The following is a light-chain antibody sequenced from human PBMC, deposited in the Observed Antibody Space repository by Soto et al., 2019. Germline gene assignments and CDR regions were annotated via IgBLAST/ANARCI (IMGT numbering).Light chain of an antibody. V-gene: IGKV3D-20*02. CDR3: QHRSNWPSWT. CDR1: QRFGSSN. CDR2: GAS. Sequence: IVLTQSPGTLSLSPGERGTLSCRASQRFGSSNLAWYQQKPGQAPRLLIYGASTRATGIPARFSGSGSGTDFTLTISSLETEDLAVYYCQHRSNWPSWTFGAGTMV. J-gene: IGKJ1*01.